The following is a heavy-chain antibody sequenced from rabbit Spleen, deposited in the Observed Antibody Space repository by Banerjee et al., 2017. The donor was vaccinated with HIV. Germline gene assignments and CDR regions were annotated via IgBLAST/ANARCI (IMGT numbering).Heavy chain of an antibody. D-gene: IGHD1-1*01. J-gene: IGHJ6*01. Sequence: QEQLEESGGDLVKPGASLTRTCIASGVSFSVSSYMCWVRQAPGKGLEWIACIDTGSSGFTYFASWAKGRFTISKTSSTTVTLQMTSLTAADTATYFCARDTSSSFSSYGMDLWGPGTLVTVS. CDR2: IDTGSSGFT. V-gene: IGHV1S45*01. CDR3: ARDTSSSFSSYGMDL. CDR1: GVSFSVSSY.